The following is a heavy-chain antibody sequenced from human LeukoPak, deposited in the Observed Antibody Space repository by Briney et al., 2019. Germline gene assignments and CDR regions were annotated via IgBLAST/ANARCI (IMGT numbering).Heavy chain of an antibody. CDR2: IYSGGST. CDR1: GFTVSSNY. D-gene: IGHD5-12*01. CDR3: ARAEGVATRHLFGY. J-gene: IGHJ4*02. V-gene: IGHV3-53*01. Sequence: GGSLRLSCAASGFTVSSNYMSWVRQAPGKGLEWVSVIYSGGSTYYADSVKGRFTISRDNSKNTLYLQMNSLRAEDTAVYYCARAEGVATRHLFGYWGQGTLVTVSS.